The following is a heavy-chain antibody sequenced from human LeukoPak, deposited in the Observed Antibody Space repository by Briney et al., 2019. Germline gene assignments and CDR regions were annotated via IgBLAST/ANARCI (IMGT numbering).Heavy chain of an antibody. Sequence: SETLSLTCTVFGGSISSGGYYWSWIRQHPGKGLEWIGHIYYSGSTYYNPSLKSRVTISVDTSKNQFSLKLSSVTAADTAVYYCARGRYDSSGYYRLIHFDYWGQGTLVTVSS. V-gene: IGHV4-31*03. CDR1: GGSISSGGYY. CDR3: ARGRYDSSGYYRLIHFDY. CDR2: IYYSGST. J-gene: IGHJ4*02. D-gene: IGHD3-22*01.